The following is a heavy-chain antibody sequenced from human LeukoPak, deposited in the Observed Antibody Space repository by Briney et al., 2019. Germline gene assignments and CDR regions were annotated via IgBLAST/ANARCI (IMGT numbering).Heavy chain of an antibody. CDR1: GFTFSSYP. Sequence: GGSLRLSCAGSGFTFSSYPMSWVRQAPGKGLQWVSAISNGGGSAYYADSVKRRFTISRDNSKSTLYLQMNSLRAEDTAIYYCAARPRMPPRFDNWGQGTLVTVSS. CDR2: ISNGGGSA. D-gene: IGHD1-14*01. J-gene: IGHJ4*02. CDR3: AARPRMPPRFDN. V-gene: IGHV3-23*01.